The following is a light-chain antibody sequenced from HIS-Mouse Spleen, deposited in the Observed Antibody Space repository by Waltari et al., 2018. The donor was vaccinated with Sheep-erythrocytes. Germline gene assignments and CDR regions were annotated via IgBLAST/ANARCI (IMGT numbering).Light chain of an antibody. J-gene: IGKJ3*01. CDR2: GQS. Sequence: EIVLTQSPGTLSLSPGERATLSCRASQSVSSSYLAWYQQKPGQAPRLLIYGQSSRATGIPDRFSGSGSGTDFTLTISRLEPEDFAVYYCQQYGSSRQQTFTFGPGTKVDIK. CDR1: QSVSSSY. V-gene: IGKV3-20*01. CDR3: QQYGSSRQQTFT.